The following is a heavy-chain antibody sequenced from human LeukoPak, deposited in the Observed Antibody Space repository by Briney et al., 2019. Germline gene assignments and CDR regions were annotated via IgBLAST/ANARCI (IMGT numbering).Heavy chain of an antibody. CDR3: ARGQTVAPDAFDI. D-gene: IGHD2-15*01. CDR1: GGSFSGYY. J-gene: IGHJ3*02. Sequence: PSETLSLTCAVYGGSFSGYYWSWIRQPPGKGLEWIGEINHSGSTNYNPSLKSRVTISVDTSKTQFSLKLSSVTAADTAVYYCARGQTVAPDAFDIWGQGTMVTVSS. V-gene: IGHV4-34*01. CDR2: INHSGST.